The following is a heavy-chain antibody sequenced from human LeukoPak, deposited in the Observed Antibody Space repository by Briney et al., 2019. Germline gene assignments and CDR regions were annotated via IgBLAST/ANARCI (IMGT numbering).Heavy chain of an antibody. Sequence: SETLSLTCTVSGGSISSSSNYWGWVRQPPGKGLEWIGTVYSTGSTTYSNPSLKSRVTISVDTSKNQFSLKLSSVTAADTAVYYCARNVLRRVLRLGSYYMDVWGKGTTVTVSS. J-gene: IGHJ6*03. CDR2: VYSTGSTT. CDR3: ARNVLRRVLRLGSYYMDV. D-gene: IGHD5/OR15-5a*01. V-gene: IGHV4-39*01. CDR1: GGSISSSSNY.